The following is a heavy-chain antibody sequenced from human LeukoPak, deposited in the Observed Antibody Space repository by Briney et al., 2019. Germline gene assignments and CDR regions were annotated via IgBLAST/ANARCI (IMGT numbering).Heavy chain of an antibody. CDR3: ARKVPNDSGGYYYRGQFDP. J-gene: IGHJ5*02. CDR2: IIPIFGTA. CDR1: GGTFSSYA. Sequence: GASVKVSCKASGGTFSSYAISWVRQAPGQGLERMGGIIPIFGTANYAQKFQGRVTITADKSTSTAYMELSSLRSEDTAVYYCARKVPNDSGGYYYRGQFDPWGQGTLVTVSS. V-gene: IGHV1-69*06. D-gene: IGHD3-22*01.